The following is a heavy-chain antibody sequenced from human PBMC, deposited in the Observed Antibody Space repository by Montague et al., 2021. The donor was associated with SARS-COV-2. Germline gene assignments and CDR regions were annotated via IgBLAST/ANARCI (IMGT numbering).Heavy chain of an antibody. CDR3: ARDGITMIVESAFDI. V-gene: IGHV3-33*01. D-gene: IGHD3-22*01. Sequence: SLRLSCAASGFTFSSYGMHWVRQAPGKGLEWVAVIWYDGSNKYYADSVKGRFTISRGNSKNTLYLQMNSLRAEDTAVYYCARDGITMIVESAFDIWGQGTMVTVSS. CDR1: GFTFSSYG. J-gene: IGHJ3*02. CDR2: IWYDGSNK.